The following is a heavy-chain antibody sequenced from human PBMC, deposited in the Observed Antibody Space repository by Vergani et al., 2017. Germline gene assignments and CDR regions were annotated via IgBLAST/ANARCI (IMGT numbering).Heavy chain of an antibody. V-gene: IGHV3-30*02. Sequence: QVQLVEPGGGVVQRGGSLRLSCATSGCTLSNYDMQWIRQGPGKGLEFVAFIQFDGSNQYYADSVKGRFTLSRDFSKNTLYLQMNSLRTDDTATYYCAKHFRGWGIDYWGQGTQVIVSS. CDR1: GCTLSNYD. D-gene: IGHD3-16*01. CDR3: AKHFRGWGIDY. CDR2: IQFDGSNQ. J-gene: IGHJ4*02.